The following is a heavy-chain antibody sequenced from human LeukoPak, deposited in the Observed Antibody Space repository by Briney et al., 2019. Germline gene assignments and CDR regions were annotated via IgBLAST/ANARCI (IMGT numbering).Heavy chain of an antibody. V-gene: IGHV3-30*04. CDR2: ISYDGSNK. CDR3: VRDFGFGASSEKYLLGSGHMDV. J-gene: IGHJ6*03. CDR1: GFTFSSYA. Sequence: PGGSLRLSCAASGFTFSSYAMHWVRQAPGKGLEWVAVISYDGSNKYYADSVKGRFTISRDNSKNTLYLQMNSLRAEDTAVYYCVRDFGFGASSEKYLLGSGHMDVWGKGTTVTISS. D-gene: IGHD3-10*02.